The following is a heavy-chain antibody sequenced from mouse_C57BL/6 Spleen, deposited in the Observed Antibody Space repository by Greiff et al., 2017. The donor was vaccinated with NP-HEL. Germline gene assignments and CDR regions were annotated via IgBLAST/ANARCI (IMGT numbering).Heavy chain of an antibody. CDR3: ASLTGTEAIDY. J-gene: IGHJ4*01. CDR2: ISNGGGST. Sequence: EVHLVESGGGLVQPGGSLKLSCAASGFTFSDYYMYWVRQTPEKRLEWVAYISNGGGSTYYPDTVKGRFTISRANAKNTLYLQMSRLKSEDTAMYYCASLTGTEAIDYWGQGTSVTVSS. CDR1: GFTFSDYY. V-gene: IGHV5-12*01. D-gene: IGHD4-1*01.